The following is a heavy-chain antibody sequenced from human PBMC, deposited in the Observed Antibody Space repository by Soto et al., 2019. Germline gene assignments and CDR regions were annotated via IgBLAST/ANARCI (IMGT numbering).Heavy chain of an antibody. D-gene: IGHD2-8*01. CDR1: GFTFNDYT. CDR3: TAGKLYPSLDFDY. J-gene: IGHJ4*02. CDR2: IRSKAYGGTT. V-gene: IGHV3-49*04. Sequence: EVQLVESGGGLVQPGRSLRLSCTASGFTFNDYTLSWVRQAPGKGLEWVGFIRSKAYGGTTEYAASVKGRFTISRDDSKSIVYLQMNSLKTEDTAVYYCTAGKLYPSLDFDYWGQGTLVTVSS.